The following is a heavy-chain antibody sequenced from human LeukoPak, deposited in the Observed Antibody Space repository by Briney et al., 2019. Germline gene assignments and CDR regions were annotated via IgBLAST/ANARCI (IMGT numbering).Heavy chain of an antibody. CDR1: GLTFSTYG. CDR3: AKDHTTMGLSGY. Sequence: GGSLRLSCAASGLTFSTYGMHWVRQAPGKGLEWVAVISSDGSNKYYADSVKGRFTISRDNSKNTLYLQMNSLRAEDTAVYYCAKDHTTMGLSGYWGQGTLVTVSS. J-gene: IGHJ4*02. V-gene: IGHV3-30*18. D-gene: IGHD3-16*02. CDR2: ISSDGSNK.